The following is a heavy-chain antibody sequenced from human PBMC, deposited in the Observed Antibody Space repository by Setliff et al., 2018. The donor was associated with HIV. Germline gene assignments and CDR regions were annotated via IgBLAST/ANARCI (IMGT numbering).Heavy chain of an antibody. V-gene: IGHV4-59*08. CDR3: ARHLTPLLVVVS. CDR2: IFTNEFT. D-gene: IGHD2-15*01. J-gene: IGHJ4*02. Sequence: PSETLSLTCNVSGDSISGFFWTWIRQPPGKRLEWIGSIFTNEFTYYNPSLKSRVTISADTSNTQFSLKLSSVTAADTAVYYCARHLTPLLVVVSWGQGTLVTVSS. CDR1: GDSISGFF.